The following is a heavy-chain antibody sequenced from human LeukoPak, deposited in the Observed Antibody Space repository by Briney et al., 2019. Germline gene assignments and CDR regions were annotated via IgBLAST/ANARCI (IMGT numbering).Heavy chain of an antibody. CDR1: GGSFSGYY. J-gene: IGHJ4*02. Sequence: SETLSLTCAVYGGSFSGYYWSWIRQPPGKGLDWIGEINHSGSTNYNPSLKSRVTISVDTSKNQFSLKLSSVTAANTAVYYCARKLRWLYYFDYWGQGTLVTVSS. CDR3: ARKLRWLYYFDY. CDR2: INHSGST. V-gene: IGHV4-34*01. D-gene: IGHD4-23*01.